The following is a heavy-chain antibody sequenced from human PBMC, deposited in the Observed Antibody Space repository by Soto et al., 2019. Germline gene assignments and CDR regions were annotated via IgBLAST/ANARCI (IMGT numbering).Heavy chain of an antibody. D-gene: IGHD3-10*01. CDR1: GFTFSSYA. CDR2: ISGSGGST. V-gene: IGHV3-23*01. CDR3: AKDTTMVRGIFDY. Sequence: EVQLLESGGGLVQPGGSLRLSCAASGFTFSSYAMSWVRQAPGKGLEWVSAISGSGGSTYYADSVKGRFTISRDNSKNTLYRQLNSLRAEDTAVYYCAKDTTMVRGIFDYWGQGTLVTVSS. J-gene: IGHJ4*02.